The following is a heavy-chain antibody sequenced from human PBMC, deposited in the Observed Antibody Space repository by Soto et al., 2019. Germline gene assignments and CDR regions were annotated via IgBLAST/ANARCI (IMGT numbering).Heavy chain of an antibody. V-gene: IGHV3-23*01. J-gene: IGHJ4*02. Sequence: EVQLLESGGGLIQPGGSLRLSCAASGFSFGGYVMSWVRQAPGKGLEWVSVVSGSGASTFYADYVSGRFTISRDNSRNMVFLQMNSLRAEDTAVYYCAKGSRGYTNYYFDYWGQGALVAVSS. CDR3: AKGSRGYTNYYFDY. CDR2: VSGSGAST. CDR1: GFSFGGYV. D-gene: IGHD4-4*01.